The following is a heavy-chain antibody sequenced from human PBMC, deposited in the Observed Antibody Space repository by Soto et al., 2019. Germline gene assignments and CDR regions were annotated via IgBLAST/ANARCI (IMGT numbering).Heavy chain of an antibody. J-gene: IGHJ3*02. CDR3: ARRYGDAFDI. CDR1: GGSISSYY. Sequence: QVQLQESGPGLVKPSETLSLTCTVSGGSISSYYWSWIRQPPGKGLEWIGYIYYSGSTNYNPSLKRRVTISVDTSKNQFSLKLSSVTAADTAVYYCARRYGDAFDIWVQGTMVTVSS. V-gene: IGHV4-59*08. D-gene: IGHD4-17*01. CDR2: IYYSGST.